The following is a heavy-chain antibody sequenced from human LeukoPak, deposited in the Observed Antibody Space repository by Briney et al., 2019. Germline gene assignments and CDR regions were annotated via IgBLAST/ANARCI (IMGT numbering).Heavy chain of an antibody. CDR2: ISSSSSYI. CDR3: ARDDPNSSGYCY. D-gene: IGHD3-22*01. V-gene: IGHV3-21*01. J-gene: IGHJ4*02. CDR1: GFTFSSYS. Sequence: PGGSLRLSCAASGFTFSSYSMNWVRQAPGKGLEWVSSISSSSSYIYYADSVKGRFTISRDNAKNSLYLQMNSLRAEDTAVYYCARDDPNSSGYCYWGQGTLVTVSS.